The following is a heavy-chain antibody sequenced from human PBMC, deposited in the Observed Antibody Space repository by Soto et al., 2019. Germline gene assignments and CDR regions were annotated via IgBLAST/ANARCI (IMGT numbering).Heavy chain of an antibody. CDR3: APMGV. J-gene: IGHJ6*02. CDR1: GFTFSSYA. Sequence: EVQLLESGGGLVQPGGSLRLSCAASGFTFSSYAMSWVRQAPGKGLEWVSAISGGDNTTYYADSVKGRFTISRDNSKNTLYLQMSSLRADVTAVYYCAPMGVWGQGTTVTVSS. V-gene: IGHV3-23*01. CDR2: ISGGDNTT.